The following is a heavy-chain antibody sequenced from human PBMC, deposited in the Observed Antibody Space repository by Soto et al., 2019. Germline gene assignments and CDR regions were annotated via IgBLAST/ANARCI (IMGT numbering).Heavy chain of an antibody. D-gene: IGHD3-10*02. V-gene: IGHV3-21*01. Sequence: XGSLRISLPASGFTFSGDAMNWVRQAPGKGLEWVSSISTTSTYIYYADSVKGRFTISRDNAKNSLHLQMNSLRAEDTAVYYCVRDYVMDVWGQGTTVTVSS. CDR1: GFTFSGDA. CDR3: VRDYVMDV. J-gene: IGHJ6*02. CDR2: ISTTSTYI.